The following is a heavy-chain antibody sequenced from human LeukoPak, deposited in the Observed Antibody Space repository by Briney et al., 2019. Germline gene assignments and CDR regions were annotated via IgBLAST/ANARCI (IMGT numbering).Heavy chain of an antibody. CDR3: ARVSRYGSGRRPDTSHRTYRWFDP. CDR1: GGSFSGYY. CDR2: INHSGST. Sequence: SETLSLTCAVYGGSFSGYYRSWIRQPPGKGLEWIGEINHSGSTNYNPSLKSRVTISVDTSKNQFSLKLSSVTAADTAVYYCARVSRYGSGRRPDTSHRTYRWFDPWGQGTLVTVSS. V-gene: IGHV4-34*01. J-gene: IGHJ5*02. D-gene: IGHD3-10*01.